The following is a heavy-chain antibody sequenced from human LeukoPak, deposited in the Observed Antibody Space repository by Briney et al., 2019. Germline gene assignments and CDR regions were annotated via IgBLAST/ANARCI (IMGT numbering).Heavy chain of an antibody. V-gene: IGHV4-59*01. D-gene: IGHD4-17*01. CDR1: GGSISSYY. CDR3: ASGSSTVKYYYGIDV. Sequence: SETLSLTCTVSGGSISSYYWSWIRQPPGKGLEWIGYMYYSVSTNYNPSLKNRVTISVDTSKNQFSLKLSSVTAADTAVYYCASGSSTVKYYYGIDVWGRGTTVTVSS. J-gene: IGHJ6*02. CDR2: MYYSVST.